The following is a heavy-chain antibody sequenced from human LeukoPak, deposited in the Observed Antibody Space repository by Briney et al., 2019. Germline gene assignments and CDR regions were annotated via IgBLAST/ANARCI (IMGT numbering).Heavy chain of an antibody. CDR3: ATEVVALAGFDY. CDR2: IYYSGST. CDR1: GGSLSSYY. Sequence: GTLSLTCTFSGGSLSSYYWGWIRQPPGKGVEWIGYIYYSGSTSYSPSLKSRVTISVDTSKNQFSLKLSSVAAADTAVYYCATEVVALAGFDYWGQGTLVTVSS. V-gene: IGHV4-59*01. J-gene: IGHJ4*02. D-gene: IGHD6-19*01.